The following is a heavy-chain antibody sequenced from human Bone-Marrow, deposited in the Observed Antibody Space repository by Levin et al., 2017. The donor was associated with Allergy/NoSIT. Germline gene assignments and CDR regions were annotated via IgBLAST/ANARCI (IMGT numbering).Heavy chain of an antibody. Sequence: AGESLKISCAASGFTFSSYAMSWVRQAPGKGLEWVSAISGSGGSTYYADSVKGRFTISRDNSKNTLYLQMNSLRAEDTAVYYCAKPRPARAAGTSGEQWLAYYYYMDVWGKGTTVTVSS. J-gene: IGHJ6*03. V-gene: IGHV3-23*01. CDR3: AKPRPARAAGTSGEQWLAYYYYMDV. CDR1: GFTFSSYA. D-gene: IGHD6-19*01. CDR2: ISGSGGST.